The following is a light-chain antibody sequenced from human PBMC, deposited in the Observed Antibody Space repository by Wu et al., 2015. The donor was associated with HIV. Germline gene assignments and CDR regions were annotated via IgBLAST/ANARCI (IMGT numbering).Light chain of an antibody. CDR1: QSVSSTY. CDR3: QQYGSYSIT. CDR2: GTS. Sequence: EVVLTQSPGTLSLSPGDRATLSCRASQSVSSTYLAWYQQKPGQAPGLLIYGTSTRATGIPDRFSGSGSERDFTLTISRLEPEDFAVYYCQQYGSYSITFGQGHDWRLN. V-gene: IGKV3-20*01. J-gene: IGKJ5*01.